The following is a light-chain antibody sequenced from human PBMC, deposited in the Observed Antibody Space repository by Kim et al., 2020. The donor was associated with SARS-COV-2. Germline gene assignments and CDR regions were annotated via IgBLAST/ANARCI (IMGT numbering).Light chain of an antibody. V-gene: IGKV3-20*01. CDR2: GAS. CDR1: QTVRGNY. Sequence: EIVVTQSPSTLSLSPGEGATLSCRASQTVRGNYVAWYQQRPGQAPRPLIYGASRRATDVPDRFSASGSGTDFTLTISRLEPDDFGVYYCQQYGSAPDTFGQWTKLEI. J-gene: IGKJ2*01. CDR3: QQYGSAPDT.